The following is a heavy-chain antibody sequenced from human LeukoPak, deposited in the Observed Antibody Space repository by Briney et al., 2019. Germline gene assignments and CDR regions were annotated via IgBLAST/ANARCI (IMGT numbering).Heavy chain of an antibody. Sequence: SETLSLTCTVSGGSISSYYWSWIRQPPGKGLEWIGYIYYSGSTNYNPSLKSRVTISVDTSKNQFSLKLSSVTAADTAVHYCARRGSGWDHYYYYYGMDVWGQGTTVTVSS. V-gene: IGHV4-59*08. CDR1: GGSISSYY. D-gene: IGHD6-19*01. CDR3: ARRGSGWDHYYYYYGMDV. CDR2: IYYSGST. J-gene: IGHJ6*02.